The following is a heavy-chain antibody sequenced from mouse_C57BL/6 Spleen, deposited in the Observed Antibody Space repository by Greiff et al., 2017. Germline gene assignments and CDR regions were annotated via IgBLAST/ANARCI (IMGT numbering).Heavy chain of an antibody. CDR2: ISSGSSTI. CDR3: ARQDYYDYAMDY. CDR1: GFTFSDYG. D-gene: IGHD1-1*01. J-gene: IGHJ4*01. Sequence: EVMLVESGGGLVKPGGSLKLSCAASGFTFSDYGMHWVRQAPEKGLEWVAYISSGSSTIYYADTVKGRFTISRDNAKNTLFLQMTSLRSEDTAMYYCARQDYYDYAMDYGGQGTSVTVSS. V-gene: IGHV5-17*01.